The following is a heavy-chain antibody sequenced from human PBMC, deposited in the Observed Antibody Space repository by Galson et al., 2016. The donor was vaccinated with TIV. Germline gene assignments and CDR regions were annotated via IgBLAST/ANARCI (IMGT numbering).Heavy chain of an antibody. D-gene: IGHD4-11*01. CDR1: GFAFSTYA. V-gene: IGHV3-30-3*01. Sequence: SLRLSCAASGFAFSTYAMHWVRQAPGKGLEWVALISYYGSDKYYADSVKGRFTISRDNSKNTLYLQMNNLRAEDTAVYYCARGDYPATVTTYYGMDVWGQGTTVTVSS. J-gene: IGHJ6*02. CDR3: ARGDYPATVTTYYGMDV. CDR2: ISYYGSDK.